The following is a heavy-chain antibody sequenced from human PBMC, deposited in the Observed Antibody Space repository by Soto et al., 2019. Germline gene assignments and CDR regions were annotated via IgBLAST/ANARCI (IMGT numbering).Heavy chain of an antibody. CDR3: ARDPSISRFDY. V-gene: IGHV1-18*01. CDR1: GYTFTSHA. J-gene: IGHJ4*02. Sequence: ASVKVSCKASGYTFTSHAVSWLRQAPGQGLEWMGWISTYSGKRNYAQKFQDRVTFSSVTSTSTVYMELSGLRSDDTAVYYCARDPSISRFDYWGQGTPVTVSS. D-gene: IGHD2-2*01. CDR2: ISTYSGKR.